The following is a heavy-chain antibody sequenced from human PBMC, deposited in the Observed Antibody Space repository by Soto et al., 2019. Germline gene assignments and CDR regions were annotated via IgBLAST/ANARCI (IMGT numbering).Heavy chain of an antibody. CDR3: ARFVYGDYISDNWFDP. CDR2: IHYSGST. V-gene: IGHV4-39*01. CDR1: GGSISGSTYY. D-gene: IGHD4-17*01. Sequence: TLSLTCTVSGGSISGSTYYWGWIRQPPGKGLEWIGNIHYSGSTYYNPSLKSRVTISVDTSKKQFSLRLSSVTAADTAVYYCARFVYGDYISDNWFDPWGQGTLVTVSS. J-gene: IGHJ5*02.